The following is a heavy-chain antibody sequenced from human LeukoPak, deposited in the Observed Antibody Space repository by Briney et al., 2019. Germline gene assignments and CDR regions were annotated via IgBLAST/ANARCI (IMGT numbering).Heavy chain of an antibody. J-gene: IGHJ4*02. CDR1: GFTFSIYW. Sequence: GGSLRLSCAASGFTFSIYWMSWVRQAPGKGLEWVANIKQDGSEKYYVASVRGPFTITRDNAKNSLYLQMNSLRAEDTAVYYCARDLFSTAGAYDYWGQGTLVTVSS. D-gene: IGHD1-26*01. CDR2: IKQDGSEK. CDR3: ARDLFSTAGAYDY. V-gene: IGHV3-7*01.